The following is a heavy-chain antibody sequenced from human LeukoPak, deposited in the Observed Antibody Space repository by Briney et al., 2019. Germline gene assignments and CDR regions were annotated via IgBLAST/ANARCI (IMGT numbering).Heavy chain of an antibody. V-gene: IGHV1-46*01. CDR1: GYTFSSYA. D-gene: IGHD1-26*01. CDR2: INPSGGST. Sequence: GASVKVSCKASGYTFSSYAINWVRQAPGQGLEWMGIINPSGGSTSYAQKFQGRVTMIRDTSTSTVYMELSSLRSEDTAVYYCARGGGSYSSWFDPWGQGTLVTVSS. J-gene: IGHJ5*02. CDR3: ARGGGSYSSWFDP.